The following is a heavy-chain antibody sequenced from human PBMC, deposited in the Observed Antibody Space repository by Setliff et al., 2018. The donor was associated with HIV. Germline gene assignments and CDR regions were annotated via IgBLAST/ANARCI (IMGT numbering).Heavy chain of an antibody. V-gene: IGHV3-23*01. CDR3: ARLQSYDAFDI. CDR1: GLTFNNYG. D-gene: IGHD1-26*01. J-gene: IGHJ3*02. Sequence: GGSLRLSCVASGLTFNNYGMNWVRQAPGKGLEWVAGISGSGDSAFYTDSVKGRFTISRDNAKNSVSLQMNSLRAEDTAVYYCARLQSYDAFDIWGQGTMVTVSS. CDR2: ISGSGDSA.